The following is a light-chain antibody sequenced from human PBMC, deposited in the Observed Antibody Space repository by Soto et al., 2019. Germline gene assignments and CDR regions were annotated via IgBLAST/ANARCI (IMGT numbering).Light chain of an antibody. V-gene: IGLV2-23*01. CDR1: SSDVGSYNL. Sequence: QSVLTQPASVSGSPGQSFTISCTGTSSDVGSYNLVSWYQQHPGKAPKLMIYEGSKRPSGVSNRFSGSKSGNTASLPISGLQAEDEADYYCCSYAGSSTWVFGGGTKLTVL. CDR3: CSYAGSSTWV. J-gene: IGLJ3*02. CDR2: EGS.